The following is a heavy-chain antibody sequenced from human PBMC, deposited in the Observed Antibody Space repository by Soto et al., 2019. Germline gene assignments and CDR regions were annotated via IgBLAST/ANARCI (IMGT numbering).Heavy chain of an antibody. CDR1: GFRFRSLT. D-gene: IGHD6-13*01. V-gene: IGHV3-21*01. CDR3: TRDASRDSSARGWFDP. CDR2: ISSNSACI. J-gene: IGHJ5*02. Sequence: GSALRLSCAAAGFRFRSLTMNWVRQAPGKGLEWVSSISSNSACIYYTDALRGRFTIFRDNAKNSLHLQMNSLRAEDTAVDYCTRDASRDSSARGWFDPWGPGTLVTVSS.